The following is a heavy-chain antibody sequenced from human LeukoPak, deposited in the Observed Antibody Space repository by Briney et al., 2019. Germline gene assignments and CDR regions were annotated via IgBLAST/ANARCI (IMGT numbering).Heavy chain of an antibody. V-gene: IGHV3-74*01. D-gene: IGHD6-19*01. CDR2: ISSDGSST. J-gene: IGHJ4*02. Sequence: GGSLRLSCAASGFTFNNYWMHWVRQAPGKGLVWVSRISSDGSSTSYADSVKGRFTISRDNAKNTLYLQMNSQRAEDTAVYYCARALAVAGTGGHYWGQGTLVTVSP. CDR1: GFTFNNYW. CDR3: ARALAVAGTGGHY.